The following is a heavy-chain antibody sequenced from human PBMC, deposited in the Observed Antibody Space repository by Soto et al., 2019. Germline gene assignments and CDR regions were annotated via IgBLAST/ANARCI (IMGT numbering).Heavy chain of an antibody. CDR1: GFTFSTYA. V-gene: IGHV3-48*04. CDR2: ITSSGRTT. Sequence: GSLRLSCAASGFTFSTYAMAWVRQAPGKGLEWASYITSSGRTTYYADSVKGRFTISRDNAKNSLYLQMNSLRAEDTAVYYCARDQPGYSYGYGLGYWGQGTLVTVSS. D-gene: IGHD5-18*01. J-gene: IGHJ4*02. CDR3: ARDQPGYSYGYGLGY.